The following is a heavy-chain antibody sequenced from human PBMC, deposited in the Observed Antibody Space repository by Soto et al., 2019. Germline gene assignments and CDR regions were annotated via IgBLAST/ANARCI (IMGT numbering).Heavy chain of an antibody. V-gene: IGHV3-23*01. D-gene: IGHD4-17*01. CDR1: GFTFSSYA. CDR3: AKGGDDYGDYVGAFDI. J-gene: IGHJ3*02. Sequence: GGSLRLSCAASGFTFSSYAMSWVRQAPGKGLEWVSAISGSGGSTYYADSVKGRFTISRDNSKNTLYLQMNSLRAEDTAVYYCAKGGDDYGDYVGAFDIWGQGTMVTVS. CDR2: ISGSGGST.